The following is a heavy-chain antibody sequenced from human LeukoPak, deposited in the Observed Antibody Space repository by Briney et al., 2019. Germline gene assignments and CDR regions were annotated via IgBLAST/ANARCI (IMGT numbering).Heavy chain of an antibody. CDR3: AKVMDIVVVVAAFFDY. CDR2: ISGSGGST. D-gene: IGHD2-15*01. V-gene: IGHV3-23*01. J-gene: IGHJ4*02. Sequence: AGGSLRLSCAASGFTFSSYAMSWVRQAPGKGLEWVSAISGSGGSTYYADSVKGRFTISRDNSKNTLYLQMNSLRAEDTAVYYCAKVMDIVVVVAAFFDYWGQGTLVTVSS. CDR1: GFTFSSYA.